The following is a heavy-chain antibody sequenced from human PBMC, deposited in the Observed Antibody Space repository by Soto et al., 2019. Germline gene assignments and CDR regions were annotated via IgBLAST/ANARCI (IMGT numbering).Heavy chain of an antibody. J-gene: IGHJ4*02. CDR1: GGSINSGGYC. CDR3: SRGILV. D-gene: IGHD5-18*01. V-gene: IGHV4-31*03. Sequence: QVQLQESGPGLVKPSQTLSLTCTVSGGSINSGGYCWSWIRQHPGKGLEWIGGISYGGSTSYNASLKPRVTISVDTSKNQFSLKLSSVTAADTAVYYCSRGILVWGQGTLITVSS. CDR2: ISYGGST.